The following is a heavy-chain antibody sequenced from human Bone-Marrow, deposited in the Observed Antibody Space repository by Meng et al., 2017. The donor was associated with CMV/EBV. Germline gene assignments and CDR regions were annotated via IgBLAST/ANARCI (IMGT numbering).Heavy chain of an antibody. J-gene: IGHJ5*02. D-gene: IGHD3-3*01. CDR3: ARIRRTIFRVVLNCFDP. CDR1: GFSLSNARMG. Sequence: GPTLVKPTETLKMTCTVSGFSLSNARMGVSWIRQPPGKALEWLAHIFSNDEKSYSTSLKSRLTISKDTSNSQVVLTMTYMDPVDTATNDCARIRRTIFRVVLNCFDPWGQGTLVTVSS. V-gene: IGHV2-26*01. CDR2: IFSNDEK.